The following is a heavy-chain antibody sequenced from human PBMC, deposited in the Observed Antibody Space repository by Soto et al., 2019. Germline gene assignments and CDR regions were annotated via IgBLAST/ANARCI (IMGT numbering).Heavy chain of an antibody. D-gene: IGHD1-7*01. CDR2: INPNSGGT. J-gene: IGHJ3*02. Sequence: ASVKVSCKASGYTFTGYYMHWVRQAPGQGLEWMGWINPNSGGTNYAQKFQGWVTMTRDTSISTAYMELSRLRSDDTAVYYCARTPNAGTTPHDAFDIWGQGTMVTVSS. CDR3: ARTPNAGTTPHDAFDI. V-gene: IGHV1-2*04. CDR1: GYTFTGYY.